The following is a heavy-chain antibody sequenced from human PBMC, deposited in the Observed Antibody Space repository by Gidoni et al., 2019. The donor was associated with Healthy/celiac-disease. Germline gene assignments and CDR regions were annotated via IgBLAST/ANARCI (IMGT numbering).Heavy chain of an antibody. Sequence: EVQLVQSGAEVKKPGESLRISCKGSGYSFTSYWISWVRQMPGKGLEWMGRIDPSDSYTNYSPSFQGHVTISADKSISTAYLQWSSLKASDTAMYYCARSIVVVVAEPTQYNANWFDPWGQGTLVTVSS. CDR2: IDPSDSYT. CDR1: GYSFTSYW. D-gene: IGHD2-15*01. CDR3: ARSIVVVVAEPTQYNANWFDP. V-gene: IGHV5-10-1*01. J-gene: IGHJ5*02.